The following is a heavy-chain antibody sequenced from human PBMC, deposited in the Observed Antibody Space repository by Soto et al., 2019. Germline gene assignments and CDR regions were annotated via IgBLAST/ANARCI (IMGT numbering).Heavy chain of an antibody. CDR3: ARDPLRIAVAPYDY. D-gene: IGHD6-19*01. CDR1: GFTFSSYG. Sequence: QVQLVESGGGVVQPGRSLRLSCAASGFTFSSYGMHWVRQAPGKGLEWVAVIWYDGSNKYYADSVKGRFTISRDNSKNTLYLQMNSVRAEDTAVYYCARDPLRIAVAPYDYWGQGTLVTVSS. CDR2: IWYDGSNK. V-gene: IGHV3-33*01. J-gene: IGHJ4*02.